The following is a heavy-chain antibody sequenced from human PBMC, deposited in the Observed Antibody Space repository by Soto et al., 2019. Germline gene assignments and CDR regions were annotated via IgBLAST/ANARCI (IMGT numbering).Heavy chain of an antibody. V-gene: IGHV3-23*01. CDR3: AKDASYYDFWSGYYRYYYYGMDV. D-gene: IGHD3-3*01. CDR1: GFTFSSYA. Sequence: GGSLRLSCAASGFTFSSYAMSWVRQAPGKGLEWVSAISGSGGSTYYADSVKGRFTISRDNSKNTLYLQMNSLRAEDTAVYYCAKDASYYDFWSGYYRYYYYGMDVWGQGTTVTASS. CDR2: ISGSGGST. J-gene: IGHJ6*02.